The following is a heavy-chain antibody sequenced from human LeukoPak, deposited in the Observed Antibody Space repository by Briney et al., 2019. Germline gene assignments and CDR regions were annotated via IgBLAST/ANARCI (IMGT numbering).Heavy chain of an antibody. CDR3: ARHRSGYDAFDI. J-gene: IGHJ3*02. V-gene: IGHV4-59*08. CDR2: IYYSGST. CDR1: GGSISSNY. D-gene: IGHD3-22*01. Sequence: SETLSLTCTVSGGSISSNYWSWIRQPPGKGLEWIGYIYYSGSTNYNPSLKSRVTISVDTSKNQFSLKLSSVTAADTAVYYCARHRSGYDAFDIWGQGTMVTVSS.